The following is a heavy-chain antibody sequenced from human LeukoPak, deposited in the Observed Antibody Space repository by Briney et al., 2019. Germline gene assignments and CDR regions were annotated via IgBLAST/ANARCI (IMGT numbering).Heavy chain of an antibody. J-gene: IGHJ4*02. CDR2: IRQDGSVQ. D-gene: IGHD1/OR15-1a*01. Sequence: GGSLRLSCAASGFTFSSYWMSWVRQAPGKGLEWVANIRQDGSVQNYVASVKGRFTISRDNPKNSVYLQMSSLRTEDTAVYYWLVTTRIRGFDYWGQGTLVTVSS. CDR3: LVTTRIRGFDY. CDR1: GFTFSSYW. V-gene: IGHV3-7*01.